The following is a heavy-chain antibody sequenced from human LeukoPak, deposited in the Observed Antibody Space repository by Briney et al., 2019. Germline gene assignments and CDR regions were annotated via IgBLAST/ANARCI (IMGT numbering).Heavy chain of an antibody. Sequence: PGGSLRLSCAASGFTFNSYAMSWVRQAPGKGLEWVSAISASGGTTYYADSVKGRFTISRDNSKNTLYLKMNSLRVDDTAVYYCAKAGGQDIADYYGMDVWGQGTTVTVSS. CDR1: GFTFNSYA. CDR3: AKAGGQDIADYYGMDV. CDR2: ISASGGTT. D-gene: IGHD2-15*01. V-gene: IGHV3-23*01. J-gene: IGHJ6*02.